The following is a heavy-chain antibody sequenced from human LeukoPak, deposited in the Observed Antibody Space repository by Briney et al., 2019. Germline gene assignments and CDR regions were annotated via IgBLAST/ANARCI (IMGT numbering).Heavy chain of an antibody. Sequence: SVKLSCKASGGTFSSYAISWVRQAPGQGLEWMGGIIPIFGTANYAQKFQGRVTITADESTSTAYMELSSLRSEDTAVYYCARDSRVYSSGWYYYYYMDVWGKGTTVTVSS. CDR3: ARDSRVYSSGWYYYYYMDV. D-gene: IGHD6-19*01. V-gene: IGHV1-69*13. CDR1: GGTFSSYA. J-gene: IGHJ6*03. CDR2: IIPIFGTA.